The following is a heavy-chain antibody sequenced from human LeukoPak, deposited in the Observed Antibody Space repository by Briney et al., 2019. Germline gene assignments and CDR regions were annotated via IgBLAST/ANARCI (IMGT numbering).Heavy chain of an antibody. CDR1: RFTFSSYW. CDR3: ARRDSGYYDKAHAFDI. V-gene: IGHV3-74*01. J-gene: IGHJ3*02. CDR2: INSDGSST. D-gene: IGHD3-22*01. Sequence: GGSLRLSCAASRFTFSSYWMHWVRQAPGKGLVWVSRINSDGSSTSYADSVKGRFTISRDNAKNTLYLQMNSLRAEDTAVYYCARRDSGYYDKAHAFDIWGQGTMVTVSS.